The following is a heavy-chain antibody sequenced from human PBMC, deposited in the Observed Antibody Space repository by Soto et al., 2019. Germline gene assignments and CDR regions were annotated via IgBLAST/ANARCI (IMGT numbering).Heavy chain of an antibody. CDR1: GFTFSTYG. D-gene: IGHD6-19*01. CDR2: IWNHGRED. V-gene: IGHV3-33*01. Sequence: QVHLVESGGGVVQPGRSLRRSCAASGFTFSTYGMHWVRQAPGKGLEWVALIWNHGREDSYADSVKGRFTISRDNSKNTLWLQMNSLRADDTAVYYCVRGPWLVGDVTSFDYWGQGSLVTVSS. J-gene: IGHJ4*02. CDR3: VRGPWLVGDVTSFDY.